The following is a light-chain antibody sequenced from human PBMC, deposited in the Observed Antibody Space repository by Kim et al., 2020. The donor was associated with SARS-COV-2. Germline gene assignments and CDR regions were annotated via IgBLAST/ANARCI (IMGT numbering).Light chain of an antibody. CDR3: QQSYSTPYT. CDR1: QSISSY. V-gene: IGKV1-39*01. Sequence: SASVGDRVTITCRASQSISSYLNWYQQKPGKPPKLLIYAASSLQSGVPSRFSGSGSGTDFTLTISSLQPEDFATYYCQQSYSTPYTFGQGTKLEI. J-gene: IGKJ2*01. CDR2: AAS.